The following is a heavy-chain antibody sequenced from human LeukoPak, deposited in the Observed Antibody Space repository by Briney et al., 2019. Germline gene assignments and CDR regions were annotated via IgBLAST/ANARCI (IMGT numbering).Heavy chain of an antibody. CDR2: INPDSGGT. D-gene: IGHD2-21*02. CDR1: GYTFTGSY. J-gene: IGHJ4*02. Sequence: ASVKVSCKASGYTFTGSYIHWVRQAPGQGLEWMGWINPDSGGTDSAQKFRGRLTMTRDTSISTGYMDLSGLTSDDAAIYYCARAPFCGAGCPPTIDYWGQGTLVTVSS. V-gene: IGHV1-2*02. CDR3: ARAPFCGAGCPPTIDY.